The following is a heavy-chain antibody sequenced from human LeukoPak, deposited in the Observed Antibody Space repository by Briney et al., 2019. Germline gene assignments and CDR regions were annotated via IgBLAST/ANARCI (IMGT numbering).Heavy chain of an antibody. CDR2: ISGSGGST. CDR1: GFTFSSYA. Sequence: GRSLRLSCAASGFTFSSYAMSWVRQAPGKGLEWVSAISGSGGSTYYADSVKGRFTISRDNSKNTLYLQMNSLRAEDTAVYYCAKNYDYVWDPLGVWGQGTLVTVSS. V-gene: IGHV3-23*01. CDR3: AKNYDYVWDPLGV. D-gene: IGHD3-16*01. J-gene: IGHJ4*02.